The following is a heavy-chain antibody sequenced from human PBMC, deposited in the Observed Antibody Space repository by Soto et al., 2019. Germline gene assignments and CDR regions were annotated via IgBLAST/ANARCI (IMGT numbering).Heavy chain of an antibody. V-gene: IGHV1-46*03. CDR3: ARVSVATGFDY. Sequence: ASVKVSCKASGYTFTSYYMHWVRQAPGQGLEWMGMINPSGGSTSYAQKFQVRVTMTRDTSTSTVYMELSSLRSEDTAVYYCARVSVATGFDYWGQGTLVTVSS. J-gene: IGHJ4*02. CDR2: INPSGGST. D-gene: IGHD5-12*01. CDR1: GYTFTSYY.